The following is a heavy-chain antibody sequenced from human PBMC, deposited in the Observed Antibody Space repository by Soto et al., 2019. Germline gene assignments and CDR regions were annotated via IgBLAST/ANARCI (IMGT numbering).Heavy chain of an antibody. J-gene: IGHJ5*02. CDR3: ARAKGVIVVVTSLLGWFDP. V-gene: IGHV4-31*03. CDR2: ISNSGTT. CDR1: GDSISSGYYY. Sequence: QVQLQESGPGLVKPSQTLSLTCSVSGDSISSGYYYWTWIRQHPGKGLEWIGSISNSGTTYYNPSLKSRLFISVDTSRKQFSLKLRSATAADTATYYCARAKGVIVVVTSLLGWFDPWGQGTLVTVSS. D-gene: IGHD2-21*02.